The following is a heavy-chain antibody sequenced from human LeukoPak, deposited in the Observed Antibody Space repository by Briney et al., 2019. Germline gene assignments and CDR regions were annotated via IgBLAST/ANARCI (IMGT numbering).Heavy chain of an antibody. J-gene: IGHJ4*02. Sequence: GGSLRLSCAASGFTFSNYWMHWVRQAPGKGLVWVSLINRDGRGTIYADSVKGRFTISRDNAKNTLYLQMNSLRAEDTAVYYCARDQNCGGDCYGFDYWGQGTLVTVSS. CDR2: INRDGRGT. V-gene: IGHV3-74*01. CDR1: GFTFSNYW. CDR3: ARDQNCGGDCYGFDY. D-gene: IGHD2-21*01.